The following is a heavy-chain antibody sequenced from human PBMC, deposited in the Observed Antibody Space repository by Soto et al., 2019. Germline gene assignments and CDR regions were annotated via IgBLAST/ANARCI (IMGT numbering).Heavy chain of an antibody. D-gene: IGHD3-10*01. Sequence: EVQLVESGGGLVQPGGSLKLSCSASGFSFSSYAMHWVRQAPGKGLEYVSSISNEGHRTYYADSVKGRFIISRDNSKNTLFLQMTSLRSDDTAVYSCVRDHGIAEVRGGFQYWGQGNLVIVSS. CDR3: VRDHGIAEVRGGFQY. CDR1: GFSFSSYA. CDR2: ISNEGHRT. V-gene: IGHV3-64D*06. J-gene: IGHJ4*02.